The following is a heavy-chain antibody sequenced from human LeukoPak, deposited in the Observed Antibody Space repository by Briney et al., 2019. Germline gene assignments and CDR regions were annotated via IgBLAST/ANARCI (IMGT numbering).Heavy chain of an antibody. D-gene: IGHD6-13*01. CDR2: IYYSGST. CDR3: ARRRYSSRFDY. V-gene: IGHV4-59*01. J-gene: IGHJ4*02. CDR1: GGSISSYY. Sequence: SETLSLTCTVSGGSISSYYWSWIRQPPGKGLEWIGYIYYSGSTNYNPSLKSRVTISVDTSKNQFSLKLSSVPAADTAVYYCARRRYSSRFDYWGQGTLVTVSS.